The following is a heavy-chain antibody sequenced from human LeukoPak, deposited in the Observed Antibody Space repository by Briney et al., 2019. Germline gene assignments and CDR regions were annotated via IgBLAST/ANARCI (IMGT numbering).Heavy chain of an antibody. D-gene: IGHD3-22*01. J-gene: IGHJ4*02. Sequence: PSETLSLTCTVSGGSISSYYWSWIRQPAGRGLEWIGSIYYSGSTYYSPSLKSRVTISVDTSKNQFSLKLSSVTAADTAVYYCARASYSYDISGWVPFDYWGQETLVTVSS. CDR2: IYYSGST. CDR1: GGSISSYY. CDR3: ARASYSYDISGWVPFDY. V-gene: IGHV4-59*08.